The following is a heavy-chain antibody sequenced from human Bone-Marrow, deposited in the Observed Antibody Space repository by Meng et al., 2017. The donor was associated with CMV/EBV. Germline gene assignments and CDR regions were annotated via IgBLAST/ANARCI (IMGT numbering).Heavy chain of an antibody. J-gene: IGHJ1*01. D-gene: IGHD1-7*01. V-gene: IGHV3-21*06. CDR2: IDRSSTYR. Sequence: GGSLRLSCAASGFTFSTYSMNWVRQAPGKGLEWVASIDRSSTYRFHADSVKGRFTISRDNAENSLYLQMNSLRIEDTAVYYCAREDELGRQAKHDWGQGTQVTVSS. CDR3: AREDELGRQAKHD. CDR1: GFTFSTYS.